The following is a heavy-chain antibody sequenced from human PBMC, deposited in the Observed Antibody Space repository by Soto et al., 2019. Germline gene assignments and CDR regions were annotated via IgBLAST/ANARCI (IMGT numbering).Heavy chain of an antibody. CDR2: INAYNGYT. CDR3: ARLYCGADNCYGWFDP. D-gene: IGHD2-21*01. Sequence: QVQLVQSGAEVKKPGASVKVSCKASGYSFTTYGISWVRQAPGQGLEWLGWINAYNGYTNHAQKLQGRVTMTTDTSSNTAYMELRSLKSADTAVYYCARLYCGADNCYGWFDPWGQGTLVTVSS. CDR1: GYSFTTYG. J-gene: IGHJ5*02. V-gene: IGHV1-18*01.